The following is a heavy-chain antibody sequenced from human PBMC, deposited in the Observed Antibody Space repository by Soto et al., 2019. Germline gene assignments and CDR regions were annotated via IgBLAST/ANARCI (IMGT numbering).Heavy chain of an antibody. CDR1: GYTFTGYY. CDR2: INPNSGGT. Sequence: ASVKVSCKASGYTFTGYYMHWVRQAPGQGLEWMGWINPNSGGTNYAQKFQGRATMTRDTSISTSYMELSRLRSDDTAVYYCARVTGEWLRLPLGYWGQGTLVTVSS. V-gene: IGHV1-2*02. J-gene: IGHJ4*02. D-gene: IGHD5-12*01. CDR3: ARVTGEWLRLPLGY.